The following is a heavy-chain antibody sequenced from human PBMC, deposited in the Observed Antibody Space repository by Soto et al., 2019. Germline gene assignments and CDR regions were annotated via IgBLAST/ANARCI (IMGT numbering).Heavy chain of an antibody. CDR3: ARDTRVYDYGSGSYLSPPGY. D-gene: IGHD3-10*01. CDR2: IWYDGSNK. Sequence: WVSLRLSCAASGFTFSSYGMHWVRQAPGKGLEWVAVIWYDGSNKYYADSVKGRFTISRDNSKNTLYLQMNSLRAEDTAVYYCARDTRVYDYGSGSYLSPPGYWGQGTLVTVSS. J-gene: IGHJ4*02. V-gene: IGHV3-33*01. CDR1: GFTFSSYG.